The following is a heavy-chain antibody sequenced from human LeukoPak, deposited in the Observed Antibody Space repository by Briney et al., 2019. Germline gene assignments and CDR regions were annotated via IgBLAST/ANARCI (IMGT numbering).Heavy chain of an antibody. V-gene: IGHV3-23*01. CDR1: GFTFSSYA. D-gene: IGHD1-26*01. CDR3: ARRKVGATRFDAFDI. CDR2: ISGSGGST. Sequence: GGSLRLSCAASGFTFSSYAMSWVRQAPGKGLEWVSVISGSGGSTYYADSVKGRFTISRDNAKNTLYLQMNSLRAEDTAVYYCARRKVGATRFDAFDIWGQGTMVTVSS. J-gene: IGHJ3*02.